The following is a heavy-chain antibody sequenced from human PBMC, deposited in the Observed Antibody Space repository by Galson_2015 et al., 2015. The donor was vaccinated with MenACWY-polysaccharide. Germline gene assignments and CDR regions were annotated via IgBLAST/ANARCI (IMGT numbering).Heavy chain of an antibody. CDR2: ISSSASYI. V-gene: IGHV3-21*01. J-gene: IGHJ4*02. Sequence: SLRLSCAASGFSFSDYNMNWVRQAPGKGLEWVSIISSSASYIYYADSVKGRFTISRDNAKNSLYLQMNSLRAEDTAIYYCARDTGRSDYWGQGTLVTVSP. CDR1: GFSFSDYN. CDR3: ARDTGRSDY. D-gene: IGHD3-10*01.